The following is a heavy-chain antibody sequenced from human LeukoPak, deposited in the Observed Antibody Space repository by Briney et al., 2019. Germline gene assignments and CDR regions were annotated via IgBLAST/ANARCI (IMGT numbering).Heavy chain of an antibody. D-gene: IGHD3-16*01. CDR1: GGSISSYY. Sequence: PSETLSLTCTVSGGSISSYYWSWIRQPPGKGLEWIGYIYYSGSTNYNPSLKSRVTISVDTSKNQFPLKLSSVTAADTAVYYCARTAVTTFGFDYWGQGTLVTVSS. V-gene: IGHV4-59*01. J-gene: IGHJ4*02. CDR3: ARTAVTTFGFDY. CDR2: IYYSGST.